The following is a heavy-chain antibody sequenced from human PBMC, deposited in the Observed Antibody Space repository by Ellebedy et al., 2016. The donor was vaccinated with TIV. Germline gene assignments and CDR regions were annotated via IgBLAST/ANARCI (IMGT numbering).Heavy chain of an antibody. D-gene: IGHD1-26*01. V-gene: IGHV3-49*03. CDR1: GFSFGDSA. Sequence: GGSLRLSXTASGFSFGDSALSWFRQVPGKGLEWISFIRTLTYGGTTEHAASVKGRFTLSRDDSRSVAYLQMSSLKPEDTAVYYCTKSVEGATHLDYWGQGTLVTVSS. CDR2: IRTLTYGGTT. CDR3: TKSVEGATHLDY. J-gene: IGHJ4*02.